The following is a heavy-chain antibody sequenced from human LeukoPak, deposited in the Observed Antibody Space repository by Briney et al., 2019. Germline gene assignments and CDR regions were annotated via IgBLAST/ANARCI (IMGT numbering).Heavy chain of an antibody. CDR3: ARDWNYDWFDP. CDR1: GGSISSSSYY. D-gene: IGHD1-7*01. CDR2: IYYSGST. V-gene: IGHV4-39*07. J-gene: IGHJ5*02. Sequence: PSETLSLTCTVSGGSISSSSYYWGWIRQPPGKGLEWIGSIYYSGSTYYNPSLKSRVTISVDTSKNQFSLKLSSVAAADTAVYYCARDWNYDWFDPWGQGTLVTVPS.